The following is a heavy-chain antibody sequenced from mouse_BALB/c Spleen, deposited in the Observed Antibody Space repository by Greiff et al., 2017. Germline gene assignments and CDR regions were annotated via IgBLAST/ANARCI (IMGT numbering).Heavy chain of an antibody. CDR3: AFYYGNYGY. J-gene: IGHJ2*01. D-gene: IGHD2-1*01. Sequence: EVKVVESGGGLVQPGGSLKLSCAASGFTFSDYYMYWVRQTPEKRLEWVATISDGGSYTYYPDSVKGRFTISRDNAKNNLYLQMSSLKSEDTAMYYCAFYYGNYGYWGQGTTLTVSS. V-gene: IGHV5-4*02. CDR1: GFTFSDYY. CDR2: ISDGGSYT.